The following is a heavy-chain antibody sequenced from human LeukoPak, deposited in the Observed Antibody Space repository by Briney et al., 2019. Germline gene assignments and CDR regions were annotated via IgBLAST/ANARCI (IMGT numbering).Heavy chain of an antibody. CDR1: GYTFTGYY. Sequence: GASVKVSCKASGYTFTGYYMHWVRQAPGQGLEWMGWINPNSGGTNYAQKFQGRVTMTRDTSISTAYMELSRLRSDDTAVYYCARDDFGYSSGWFHYWGQGTLVTVSS. V-gene: IGHV1-2*02. J-gene: IGHJ4*02. D-gene: IGHD6-19*01. CDR2: INPNSGGT. CDR3: ARDDFGYSSGWFHY.